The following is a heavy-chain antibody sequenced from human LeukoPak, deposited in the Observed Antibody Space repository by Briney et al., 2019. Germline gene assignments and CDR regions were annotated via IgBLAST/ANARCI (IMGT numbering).Heavy chain of an antibody. Sequence: GGSLRLSCAASGFTFSNYWMTWVRQAPGKGLEWVANIKQDGSKKNYVDSVKGRFTISRENAKNSLYLQMNSLRAEDTAVYYCARVSVALVPWGQGTLVTVSS. CDR3: ARVSVALVP. J-gene: IGHJ5*02. D-gene: IGHD6-19*01. CDR2: IKQDGSKK. V-gene: IGHV3-7*01. CDR1: GFTFSNYW.